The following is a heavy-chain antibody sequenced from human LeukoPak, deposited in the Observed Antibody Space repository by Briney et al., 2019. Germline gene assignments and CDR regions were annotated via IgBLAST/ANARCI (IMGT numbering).Heavy chain of an antibody. CDR1: GFTFSSYA. J-gene: IGHJ4*02. CDR2: ISGSGGST. V-gene: IGHV3-23*01. Sequence: GGSLRLPCAASGFTFSSYAMSWVRQAPGKGLEWVSAISGSGGSTYYADSVKGRFTISRDNSKNTLYLQMNSLRAEDTAVYYCAKGLSSSSSWYLVDYWGQGTLVTVSS. D-gene: IGHD6-13*01. CDR3: AKGLSSSSSWYLVDY.